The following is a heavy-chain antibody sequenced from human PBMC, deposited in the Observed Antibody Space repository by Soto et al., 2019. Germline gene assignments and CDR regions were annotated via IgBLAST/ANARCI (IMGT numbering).Heavy chain of an antibody. CDR3: ARYSPPKKTYDSNPGWFDP. Sequence: SETLSLTCTVSGGSISSYYWSWIRQPPGKGLEWIGYIYYSGSTNYSPSLKSRVTISIDTSRNQFSLSLSSVTAADTAVYFCARYSPPKKTYDSNPGWFDPWGQGTLVTVSS. CDR2: IYYSGST. CDR1: GGSISSYY. D-gene: IGHD3-22*01. J-gene: IGHJ5*02. V-gene: IGHV4-59*01.